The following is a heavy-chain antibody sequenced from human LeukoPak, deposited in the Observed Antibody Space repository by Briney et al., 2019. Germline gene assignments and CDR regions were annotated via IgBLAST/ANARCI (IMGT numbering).Heavy chain of an antibody. J-gene: IGHJ6*03. CDR3: ARELIVPDGGGYYYYYMDV. CDR2: IYTSGST. V-gene: IGHV4-4*07. Sequence: PSETLSLTCTVSGGSISSYYWSWIRQPAGKGLEWIGRIYTSGSTYYNPSLKSRVTISVDTSENQFSLKLSSVTAADTAVYYCARELIVPDGGGYYYYYMDVWGKGTTVTVSS. D-gene: IGHD2-2*01. CDR1: GGSISSYY.